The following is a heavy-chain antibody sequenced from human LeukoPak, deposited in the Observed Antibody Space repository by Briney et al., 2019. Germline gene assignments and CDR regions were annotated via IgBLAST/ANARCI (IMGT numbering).Heavy chain of an antibody. J-gene: IGHJ6*03. CDR2: IYDGDST. CDR3: ARSRGSRSADYYYYYMDV. V-gene: IGHV3-66*01. D-gene: IGHD6-13*01. Sequence: IYDGDSTYYPDSVKGRFTISRDNSRSTLFLQMTSLRAEDTAVYYCARSRGSRSADYYYYYMDVWGKGTTVTVSS.